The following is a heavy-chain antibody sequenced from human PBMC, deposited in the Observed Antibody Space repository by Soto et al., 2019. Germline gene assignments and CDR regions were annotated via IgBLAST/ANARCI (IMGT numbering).Heavy chain of an antibody. CDR1: GGSITSSY. CDR2: IYDTGISGYAPST. J-gene: IGHJ6*02. CDR3: ARGEDAFFYYGLDV. V-gene: IGHV4-59*01. Sequence: SETLSLTCTVSGGSITSSYWSWIRRPPVKGLEWIAYIYDTGISGYAPSTSYNPSLKSRVTMSVDTSKSQFSLKLTSVTDADTAVYYCARGEDAFFYYGLDVWGQGIPVTVS.